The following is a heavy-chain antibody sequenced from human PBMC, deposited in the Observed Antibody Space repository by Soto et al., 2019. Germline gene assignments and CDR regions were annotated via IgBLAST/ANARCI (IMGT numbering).Heavy chain of an antibody. D-gene: IGHD1-26*01. CDR3: ARDRGSYADY. CDR1: GFTFSRYC. V-gene: IGHV3-74*01. J-gene: IGHJ4*02. CDR2: INGGGSST. Sequence: EVHLVESGGGLFQPGGSLRLSCAASGFTFSRYCMHGVRQAPGKGLLWVSSINGGGSSTDYADSVKGRFTISRDNAKNQLYLQMNSLRAEDTAFYYCARDRGSYADYWGQGTLVTVSS.